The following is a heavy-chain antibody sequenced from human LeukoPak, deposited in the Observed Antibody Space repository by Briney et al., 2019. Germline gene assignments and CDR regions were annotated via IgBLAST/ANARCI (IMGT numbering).Heavy chain of an antibody. J-gene: IGHJ4*02. Sequence: PGGSLRLSCVASGFTFTTYWMTWVRQAPGKGLEWVASIKQDGSEKYYVDSVKGRFTISRDNAKNSLYLQMNSLRAEDTAVYYCASLSGPWGRGTLVTVSS. CDR1: GFTFTTYW. CDR3: ASLSGP. V-gene: IGHV3-7*01. CDR2: IKQDGSEK. D-gene: IGHD3-16*01.